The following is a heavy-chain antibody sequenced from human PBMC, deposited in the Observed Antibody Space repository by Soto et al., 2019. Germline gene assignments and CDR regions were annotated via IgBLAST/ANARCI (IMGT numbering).Heavy chain of an antibody. CDR1: GYSFTSYW. J-gene: IGHJ4*02. D-gene: IGHD3-22*01. CDR3: ARRVRGYDSSGYYSS. CDR2: IDPSDSYT. V-gene: IGHV5-10-1*01. Sequence: GASLKISCKGSGYSFTSYWISWVRQMPGKGLEWMGRIDPSDSYTNYSPSFQGHVTISADKSISTAYLQWSSLKASDTAMYYCARRVRGYDSSGYYSSWGQGTLVTISS.